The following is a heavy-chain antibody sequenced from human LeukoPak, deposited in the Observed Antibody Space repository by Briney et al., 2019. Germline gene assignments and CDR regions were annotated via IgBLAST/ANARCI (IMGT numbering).Heavy chain of an antibody. J-gene: IGHJ4*02. CDR3: ARGPDSGPNIAARWD. CDR1: GGSISSSSYY. V-gene: IGHV4-39*07. Sequence: SETLSLTCTVSGGSISSSSYYWGWIRQPPGKGLEWIGEINHSGSTNYNPSLKSRVTISVDTSKNQFSLKLSSVTAADTAVYYCARGPDSGPNIAARWDWGQGTLVTVSS. D-gene: IGHD6-6*01. CDR2: INHSGST.